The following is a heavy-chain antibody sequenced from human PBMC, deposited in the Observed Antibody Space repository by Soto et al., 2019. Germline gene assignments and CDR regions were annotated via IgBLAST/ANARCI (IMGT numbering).Heavy chain of an antibody. CDR3: AIFGWGGSYSESHASDI. CDR1: GFPFDDYS. CDR2: ISWDGADT. Sequence: PGGSLRLSCAASGFPFDDYSMNWVRQVPGKGLEWVSLISWDGADTYYADSVKGRFTVSRDNSKNSLYLQMNSLTTEDTALYSYAIFGWGGSYSESHASDISGQGTMVTVSS. V-gene: IGHV3-43*01. D-gene: IGHD1-26*01. J-gene: IGHJ3*02.